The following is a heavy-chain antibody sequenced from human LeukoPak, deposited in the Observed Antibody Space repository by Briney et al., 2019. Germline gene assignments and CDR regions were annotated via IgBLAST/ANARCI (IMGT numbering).Heavy chain of an antibody. D-gene: IGHD5-12*01. J-gene: IGHJ4*02. CDR1: GGSISSYY. V-gene: IGHV4-59*01. CDR3: ARSRSRGYSGDFDY. Sequence: PSETLSLTCIVSGGSISSYYWSWIRQPPGKGLEWIGYIHYSGSTNYNPSLKSRVTISVDTSKNQFSLRLSSVTAADTAVYYCARSRSRGYSGDFDYWGQGTLVTVSS. CDR2: IHYSGST.